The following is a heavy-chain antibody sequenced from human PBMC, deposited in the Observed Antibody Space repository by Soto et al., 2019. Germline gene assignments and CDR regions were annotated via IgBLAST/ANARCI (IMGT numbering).Heavy chain of an antibody. J-gene: IGHJ6*02. CDR1: GFTFSDYY. D-gene: IGHD3-3*01. Sequence: GGSLRLSCAASGFTFSDYYMSWIRQAPGKGLEWVSYISSSGSTIYYADSVKGRFTISRDNAKNSLYLQMNSLGAEDTAVYYCARADYDFWSGYPAYGMDVWGQGTTVTVSS. V-gene: IGHV3-11*01. CDR3: ARADYDFWSGYPAYGMDV. CDR2: ISSSGSTI.